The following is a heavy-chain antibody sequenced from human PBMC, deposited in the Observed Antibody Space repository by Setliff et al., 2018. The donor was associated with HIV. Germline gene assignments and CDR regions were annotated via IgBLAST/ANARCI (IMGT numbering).Heavy chain of an antibody. CDR1: GGSFSGYY. J-gene: IGHJ6*03. V-gene: IGHV4-34*01. CDR2: INHSGST. D-gene: IGHD3-16*02. Sequence: SETLSLTCAVYGGSFSGYYWSWIRQPTGKGLEWIGEINHSGSTNYNPSLKRRVTISIDTSKNQFSLKVSSVTAAYTSLYYCARGLPGTYRYSYYYYYMDVLDKGTTVTVSS. CDR3: ARGLPGTYRYSYYYYYMDV.